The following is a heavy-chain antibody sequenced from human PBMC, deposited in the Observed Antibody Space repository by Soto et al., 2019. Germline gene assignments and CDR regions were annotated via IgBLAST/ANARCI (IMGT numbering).Heavy chain of an antibody. J-gene: IGHJ6*02. D-gene: IGHD3-16*01. CDR2: LHHDRTT. Sequence: QVQLQESGPGLVKPSETLSLTCAVSGGPITTTTWWAWVRLPPGKGLEWIGELHHDRTTNYNPSLERRITMSLDKSNNHFSLKLTSVTAADTAIYYCATQTISYTWGVWGRGTTVTVSS. V-gene: IGHV4-4*02. CDR3: ATQTISYTWGV. CDR1: GGPITTTTW.